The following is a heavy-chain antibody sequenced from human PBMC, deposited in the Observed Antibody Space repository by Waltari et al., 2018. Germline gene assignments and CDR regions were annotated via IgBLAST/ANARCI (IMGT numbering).Heavy chain of an antibody. CDR2: INHSGST. Sequence: QVQLQQWGAGLLKPSETLSLTCAVYGRSFSGYYWSWIRQPPGKGLEWIGEINHSGSTNYNPSLKSRVTISVDTSKNQFSLKLSSVTAADTAVYYCARVPSAAAGWELYGMDVWGQGTTVTVSS. J-gene: IGHJ6*02. V-gene: IGHV4-34*01. CDR3: ARVPSAAAGWELYGMDV. CDR1: GRSFSGYY. D-gene: IGHD6-13*01.